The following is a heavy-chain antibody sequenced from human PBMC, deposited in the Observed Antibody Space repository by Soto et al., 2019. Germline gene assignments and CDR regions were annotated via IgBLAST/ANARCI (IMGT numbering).Heavy chain of an antibody. J-gene: IGHJ4*02. CDR2: IYYSGTT. Sequence: QVPLQESGPGLVKPSDTLSLTCAVSGYSISSSNWWGWIRQPPGKGLEWIGYIYYSGTTYYNPSLKSRVTMSVDPSTTQFALTQTSVTAVDTAVYYCATTEIQGPIAFWGQGTLVTVSS. CDR1: GYSISSSNW. V-gene: IGHV4-28*01. CDR3: ATTEIQGPIAF.